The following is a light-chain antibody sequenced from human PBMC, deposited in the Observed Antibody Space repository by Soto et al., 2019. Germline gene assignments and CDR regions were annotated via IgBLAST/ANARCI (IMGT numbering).Light chain of an antibody. V-gene: IGKV3-15*01. J-gene: IGKJ1*01. CDR3: QQYNTWPRT. CDR1: QRVSST. Sequence: EIVITQSPFTLSSPPRESSTLSCMASQRVSSTLAWFQQKPGQAPRLLIYGASTRATGIPARFSGSGSGTDFTLTISSLQSEDFAVYYCQQYNTWPRTFGQGTKV. CDR2: GAS.